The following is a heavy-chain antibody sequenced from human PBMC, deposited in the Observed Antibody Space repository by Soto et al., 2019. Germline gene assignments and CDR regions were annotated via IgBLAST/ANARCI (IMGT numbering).Heavy chain of an antibody. CDR3: AHNGGRGADMDV. J-gene: IGHJ6*02. D-gene: IGHD2-15*01. CDR2: IYWDGDE. Sequence: QITLKESGPTLVKPTQTLTLTCTFSGFSVSTSGVGVAWIRQPPGKALEWLALIYWDGDERYSPFLQSRFTITKDTSKKQVVLTMTNMDTVDTATYYCAHNGGRGADMDVWGQGTTVTVSS. V-gene: IGHV2-5*02. CDR1: GFSVSTSGVG.